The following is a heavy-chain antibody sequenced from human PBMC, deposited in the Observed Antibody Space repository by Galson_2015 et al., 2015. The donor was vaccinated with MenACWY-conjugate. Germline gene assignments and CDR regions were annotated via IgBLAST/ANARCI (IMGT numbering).Heavy chain of an antibody. CDR2: IGTTSSTT. CDR3: ARDRGYCRGTTCYPYHFDY. J-gene: IGHJ4*01. CDR1: GFVFSNYN. V-gene: IGHV3-48*04. Sequence: SLRLSCAASGFVFSNYNLNWVRQAPGKGLEWISFIGTTSSTTYYADSVRGRFTIFRDNAKNSLYLQMNSLKAEDTAVYYCARDRGYCRGTTCYPYHFDYWG. D-gene: IGHD2-2*01.